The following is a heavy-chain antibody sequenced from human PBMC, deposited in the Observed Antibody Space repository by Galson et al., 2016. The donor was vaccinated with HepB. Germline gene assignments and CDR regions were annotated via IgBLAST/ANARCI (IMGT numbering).Heavy chain of an antibody. CDR1: GGSISSSRYY. J-gene: IGHJ3*01. CDR2: IYYTGSP. V-gene: IGHV4-39*01. D-gene: IGHD2-8*01. Sequence: SETLSLTCTVSGGSISSSRYYWGWIRQPPGKGLEWIGSIYYTGSPYYNPSLKSRVTISVDTSKNPFSLKLTSVTAPDTAVYYCARPLIELRDAFDVWGQGTMVTVSS. CDR3: ARPLIELRDAFDV.